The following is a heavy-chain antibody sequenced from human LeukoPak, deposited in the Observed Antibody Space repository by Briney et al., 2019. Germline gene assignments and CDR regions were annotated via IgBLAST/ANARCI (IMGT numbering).Heavy chain of an antibody. D-gene: IGHD3-10*01. J-gene: IGHJ4*02. CDR2: ISYDGSNK. Sequence: PGRSPRLSCAASGFTFSSYGMHWVRQAPGKGLEWVAVISYDGSNKYYADSVKGRFTISRDNSKNTLYLQMNSLRAEDTAVYYCAKEAVLLWFGEPYFDYWGQGTLVTVSS. CDR1: GFTFSSYG. CDR3: AKEAVLLWFGEPYFDY. V-gene: IGHV3-30*18.